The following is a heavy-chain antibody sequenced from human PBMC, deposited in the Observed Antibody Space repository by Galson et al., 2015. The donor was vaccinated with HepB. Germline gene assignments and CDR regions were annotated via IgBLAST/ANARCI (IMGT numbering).Heavy chain of an antibody. D-gene: IGHD2-2*01. J-gene: IGHJ5*02. Sequence: SLRLSCAASGFTFGDYAMSWFRQAPGKGLEWVGFIRSKAYGGTTEYAASVKGRFTISRDDSKSIAYLQMNSLKTEDTAVYYCTRARAYCSSTSCNWFDPWGQGTLVTVSS. V-gene: IGHV3-49*03. CDR3: TRARAYCSSTSCNWFDP. CDR1: GFTFGDYA. CDR2: IRSKAYGGTT.